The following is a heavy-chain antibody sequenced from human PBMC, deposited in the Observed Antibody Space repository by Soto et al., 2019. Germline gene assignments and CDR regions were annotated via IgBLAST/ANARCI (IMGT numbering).Heavy chain of an antibody. D-gene: IGHD6-19*01. J-gene: IGHJ4*02. CDR2: IIPIFGTA. CDR1: GGTFSSYA. V-gene: IGHV1-69*13. CDR3: ARAVSGGNSGWYYFDY. Sequence: GASLKVSCKASGGTFSSYAISWVRQAPGQGLELMGGIIPIFGTANYAQKFQGRVTITADESTSTAYMELSSLRSEDTAVYYCARAVSGGNSGWYYFDYWGQGTLVTVSS.